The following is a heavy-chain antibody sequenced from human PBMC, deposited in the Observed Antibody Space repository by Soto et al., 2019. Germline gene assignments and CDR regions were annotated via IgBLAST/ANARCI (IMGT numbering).Heavy chain of an antibody. D-gene: IGHD2-21*02. CDR3: ARIVVVTATAVEYWFDP. J-gene: IGHJ5*02. Sequence: ASVKVSCKASGGTFSSYAISWVRQAPGQGLEWMGGIIPIFGTANYAQKFQGRVTITADESTSTAYMELSSLRSEDTAVYYCARIVVVTATAVEYWFDPWGQGTLVTVSS. CDR1: GGTFSSYA. CDR2: IIPIFGTA. V-gene: IGHV1-69*13.